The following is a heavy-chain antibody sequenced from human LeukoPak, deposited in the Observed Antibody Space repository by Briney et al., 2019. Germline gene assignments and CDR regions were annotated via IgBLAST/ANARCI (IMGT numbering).Heavy chain of an antibody. CDR3: ARAIYCSSTSCYYLPYYYGMDV. D-gene: IGHD2-2*01. J-gene: IGHJ6*04. Sequence: ASVKVSCKASGYTFTRYAMHWVRQAPGQRLEWMGWINAGNGNTKYSQKFQGRVTITRDTSASTAYMKLSSLRSEDTAVYYCARAIYCSSTSCYYLPYYYGMDVWGKGTTVTVSS. CDR2: INAGNGNT. V-gene: IGHV1-3*01. CDR1: GYTFTRYA.